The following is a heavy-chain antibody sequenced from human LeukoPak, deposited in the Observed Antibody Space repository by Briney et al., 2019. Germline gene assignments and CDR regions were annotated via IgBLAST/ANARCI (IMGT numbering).Heavy chain of an antibody. V-gene: IGHV3-23*01. Sequence: GGSLRLSCAASRFSFSNYAMNWPRDAPGKGLERVSGISGSGTSTYYADSVKDRFTISRDNSKHTLYLQMSSLRAADTAIYYCAKSPFLVRGLPATFDYWGQGTLVTVSS. CDR1: RFSFSNYA. J-gene: IGHJ4*02. D-gene: IGHD3-10*01. CDR2: ISGSGTST. CDR3: AKSPFLVRGLPATFDY.